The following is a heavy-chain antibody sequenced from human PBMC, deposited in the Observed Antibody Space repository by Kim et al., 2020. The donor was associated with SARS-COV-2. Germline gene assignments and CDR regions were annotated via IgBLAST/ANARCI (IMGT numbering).Heavy chain of an antibody. CDR2: IYYSGST. V-gene: IGHV4-39*01. Sequence: SETLSLTCTVSGGSISSSSYYWGWIRQPPGKGLEWIGSIYYSGSTYYNPSLKSRVTISVDTSKNQFSLKLSSVTAADTAVYYCARSVYRRAYSSGWYYFDYWGQGTLVTVSS. D-gene: IGHD6-19*01. CDR1: GGSISSSSYY. CDR3: ARSVYRRAYSSGWYYFDY. J-gene: IGHJ4*02.